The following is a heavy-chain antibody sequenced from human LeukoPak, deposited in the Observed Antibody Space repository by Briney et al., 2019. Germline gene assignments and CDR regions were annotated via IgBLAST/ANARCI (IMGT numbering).Heavy chain of an antibody. CDR1: GFTFNTYT. CDR2: IKQDGSEK. D-gene: IGHD3-9*01. J-gene: IGHJ4*02. CDR3: ARWDDLLLIDY. Sequence: GGSLRLSCAASGFTFNTYTMSWVRQAPGKGLEWVANIKQDGSEKYYVDSVKGRFTISRDNAKNSLHLQMNSLRAEDTAVYYCARWDDLLLIDYWGQGTLVTVSS. V-gene: IGHV3-7*01.